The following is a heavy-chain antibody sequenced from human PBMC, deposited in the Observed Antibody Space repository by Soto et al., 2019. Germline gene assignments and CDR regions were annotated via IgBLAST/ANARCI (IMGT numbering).Heavy chain of an antibody. CDR3: ARDTQDDFWSGYYRDY. V-gene: IGHV3-48*02. D-gene: IGHD3-3*01. CDR1: GFTFSSYS. J-gene: IGHJ4*02. CDR2: IISSSSTI. Sequence: EVQLVESGGGLVQPGGSLRLSCAASGFTFSSYSMNWVRQAPGKGLEWVSYIISSSSTIYYADSVKGRFTISRDNAKNSLYLQMNSLRDEDTAVYYCARDTQDDFWSGYYRDYWGQGTLVTVSS.